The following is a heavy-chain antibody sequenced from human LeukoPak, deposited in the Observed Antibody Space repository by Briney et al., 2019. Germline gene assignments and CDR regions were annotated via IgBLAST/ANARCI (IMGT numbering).Heavy chain of an antibody. CDR3: ARRGRCGGDCYANWFDP. D-gene: IGHD2-21*02. V-gene: IGHV5-51*01. Sequence: GESLKISCKGSGYSFTSYWIGWVRQMPGKGLEWMGIIYPGDSDTGYSPSFQGQVTISADKSISTAYLQWSSLKASDTAMYYCARRGRCGGDCYANWFDPWGQGTLVTVSS. CDR2: IYPGDSDT. J-gene: IGHJ5*02. CDR1: GYSFTSYW.